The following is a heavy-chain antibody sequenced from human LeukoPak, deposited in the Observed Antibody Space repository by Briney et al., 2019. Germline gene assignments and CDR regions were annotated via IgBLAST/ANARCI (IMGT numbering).Heavy chain of an antibody. CDR2: IHSDGIGT. V-gene: IGHV3-74*01. D-gene: IGHD6-13*01. Sequence: GRSLRLSCAASGFTFSSYWMHWIRQAPGKGLVWVSRIHSDGIGTSYADSVRGRFTISRDNAKNTVYLQMNSLRAEDTAVYYCARDPPTRQYTNSFSLDYWGQGTLVTVSS. J-gene: IGHJ4*02. CDR3: ARDPPTRQYTNSFSLDY. CDR1: GFTFSSYW.